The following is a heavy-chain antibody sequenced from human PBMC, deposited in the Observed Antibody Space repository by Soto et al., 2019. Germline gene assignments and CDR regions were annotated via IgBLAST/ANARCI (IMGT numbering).Heavy chain of an antibody. Sequence: ASVKVSCKASGGTISNYAISWVRQAPGQGHEWMGGIIPIFGTANYAQKFQGRVTITADESTSTAYMELSSLRSEDTAVYYCARDHNYYDSSGYYYNPEVFAIWGQGTMGTV. V-gene: IGHV1-69*13. CDR2: IIPIFGTA. J-gene: IGHJ3*02. CDR1: GGTISNYA. CDR3: ARDHNYYDSSGYYYNPEVFAI. D-gene: IGHD3-22*01.